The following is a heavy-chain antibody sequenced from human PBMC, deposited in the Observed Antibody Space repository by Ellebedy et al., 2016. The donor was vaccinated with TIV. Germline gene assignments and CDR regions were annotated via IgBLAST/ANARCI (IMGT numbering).Heavy chain of an antibody. J-gene: IGHJ4*02. D-gene: IGHD3-9*01. V-gene: IGHV1-2*02. CDR2: INPNSGGT. Sequence: ASVKVSCKASGYTFTGYYMHWVRLAPGQGLEWLGWINPNSGGTNYAQTFQGRVTMTRDTSISTAYMELRSLRSDDTAVYYCARAVHYDILTGYQYAYYFDYWGQGTLVTVSS. CDR1: GYTFTGYY. CDR3: ARAVHYDILTGYQYAYYFDY.